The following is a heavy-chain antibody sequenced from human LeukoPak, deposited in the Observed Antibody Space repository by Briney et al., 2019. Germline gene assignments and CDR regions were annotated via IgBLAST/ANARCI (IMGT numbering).Heavy chain of an antibody. CDR1: GFTFSSYW. J-gene: IGHJ3*02. Sequence: GGSLRLSCAASGFTFSSYWMHWVRQAPGKGLVWVSRINSDGSSTSYADSVKGRFTISRDNAKNTLYLQMNSLRAEDTAVYYCARVRDSSGWYPDASDIWGQGTMVTVSS. V-gene: IGHV3-74*01. CDR2: INSDGSST. D-gene: IGHD6-19*01. CDR3: ARVRDSSGWYPDASDI.